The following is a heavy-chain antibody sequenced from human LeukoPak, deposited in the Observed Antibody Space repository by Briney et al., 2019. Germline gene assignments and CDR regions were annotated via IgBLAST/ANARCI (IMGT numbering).Heavy chain of an antibody. CDR2: ISGRGSAI. J-gene: IGHJ4*02. Sequence: GGSLRLSCAASGFTFSDYYMSWIRQAPGKGLEWVSYISGRGSAIYYADSVKGRFTISRDNVKNSLYLQMNSLRVEDTAVYYCARDLGRTSSWSDYFDYWGQGTLVTVSS. V-gene: IGHV3-11*01. D-gene: IGHD6-13*01. CDR1: GFTFSDYY. CDR3: ARDLGRTSSWSDYFDY.